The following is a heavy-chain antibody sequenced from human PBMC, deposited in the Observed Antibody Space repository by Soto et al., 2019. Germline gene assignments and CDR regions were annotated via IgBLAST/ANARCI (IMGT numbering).Heavy chain of an antibody. D-gene: IGHD2-21*01. Sequence: ASVQVSCKASGYTYTTYGIIWVRQAPGQGLEWVGWISPYNGNTYYAQKLQGRVIMTTDTSTSTAYMDLRSLKSDDTAVYYCARDGGDCGGANCYPAYWGRGTLVTVS. J-gene: IGHJ4*02. V-gene: IGHV1-18*01. CDR3: ARDGGDCGGANCYPAY. CDR2: ISPYNGNT. CDR1: GYTYTTYG.